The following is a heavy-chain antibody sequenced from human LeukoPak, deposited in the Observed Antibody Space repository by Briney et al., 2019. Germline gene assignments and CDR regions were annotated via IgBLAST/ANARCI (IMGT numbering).Heavy chain of an antibody. V-gene: IGHV3-23*01. Sequence: AGGSLRLSCAASGFTFSSYATSWVRQAPGKGLEWVSAISGSGGTTYYADSVKGRFTISRDNSKNTLYLQMNSLRAEDTAVYYCAKDHSYYDFWSAYGAGYFDLWGRGTLVTVSS. J-gene: IGHJ2*01. CDR2: ISGSGGTT. CDR3: AKDHSYYDFWSAYGAGYFDL. CDR1: GFTFSSYA. D-gene: IGHD3-3*01.